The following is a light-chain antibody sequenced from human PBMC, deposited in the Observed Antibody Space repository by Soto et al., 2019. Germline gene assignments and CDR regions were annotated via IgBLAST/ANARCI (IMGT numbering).Light chain of an antibody. CDR2: GAS. CDR3: QQSYSTPKT. J-gene: IGKJ1*01. Sequence: IQMIRSPSALSASVGDRVTIPCRASQSVSRFLNWYQQKPGKAPNLLIYGASSLQSGVPSRFSGSGAGTDFTLTISSLQPEDFATYYCQQSYSTPKTFGQGTKVDIK. V-gene: IGKV1-39*01. CDR1: QSVSRF.